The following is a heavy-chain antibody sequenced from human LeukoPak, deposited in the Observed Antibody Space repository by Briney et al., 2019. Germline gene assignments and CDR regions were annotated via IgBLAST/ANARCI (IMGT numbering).Heavy chain of an antibody. Sequence: SETLSLTCAVYGGSFSGYYWNWIRQPAGKGLEWIGRIYTSGSTNYNPSLKSRVTMSLDTSKNHFSLNLSSVTAADTAVYYCATRGSGASAFDYWGQGALVTVSS. CDR2: IYTSGST. D-gene: IGHD1-26*01. V-gene: IGHV4-59*10. J-gene: IGHJ4*02. CDR1: GGSFSGYY. CDR3: ATRGSGASAFDY.